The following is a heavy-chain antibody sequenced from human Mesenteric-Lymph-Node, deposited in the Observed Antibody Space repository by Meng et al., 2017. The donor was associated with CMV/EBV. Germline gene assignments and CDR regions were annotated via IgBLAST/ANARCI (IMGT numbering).Heavy chain of an antibody. Sequence: GESLKISCAASGFTFSSYAMHWVRQAPGKGLEWVAVISYDGSNKYYADSVKGRFTISRDNSKNSLYLQMNSLRTEDTALYYCAKGVPEGLYGMDVWGQGTTVTVSS. CDR2: ISYDGSNK. CDR1: GFTFSSYA. CDR3: AKGVPEGLYGMDV. V-gene: IGHV3-30-3*01. J-gene: IGHJ6*02. D-gene: IGHD1-1*01.